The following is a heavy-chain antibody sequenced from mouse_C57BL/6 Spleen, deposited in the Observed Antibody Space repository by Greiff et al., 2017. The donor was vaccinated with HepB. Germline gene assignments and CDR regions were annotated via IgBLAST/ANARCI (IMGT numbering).Heavy chain of an antibody. CDR1: GYTFTSYW. CDR3: AREGEGGYYGAY. Sequence: VKLQQPGAELVRPGSSVKLSCKASGYTFTSYWMHWVKQRPIQGLEWIGNIDPSDSETHYNQKFKDKATLTVDKSSSTAYMQLSSLTSEDSAVYYCAREGEGGYYGAYWGQGTLVTVSA. J-gene: IGHJ3*01. CDR2: IDPSDSET. D-gene: IGHD1-1*01. V-gene: IGHV1-52*01.